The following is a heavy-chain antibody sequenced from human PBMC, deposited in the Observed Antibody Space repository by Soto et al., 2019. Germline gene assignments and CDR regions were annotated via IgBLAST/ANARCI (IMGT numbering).Heavy chain of an antibody. V-gene: IGHV3-48*02. CDR2: ISSSSSTI. CDR3: ARDGKDCSGGSCYWTGGFDY. Sequence: GGSLRLSCAASGFTFSSYSMNWVRQAPGKGLEWVSYISSSSSTIYYADSVKGRFTISRDNAKNSLYLQMNSLRDEDTAVYYCARDGKDCSGGSCYWTGGFDYGGQGTLVTVSS. D-gene: IGHD2-15*01. CDR1: GFTFSSYS. J-gene: IGHJ4*02.